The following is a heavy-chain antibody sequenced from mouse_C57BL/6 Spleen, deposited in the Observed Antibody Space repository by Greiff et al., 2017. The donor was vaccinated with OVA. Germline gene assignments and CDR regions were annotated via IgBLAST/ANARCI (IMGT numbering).Heavy chain of an antibody. J-gene: IGHJ1*03. Sequence: QVQLKQPGAELVMPGASVKLSCKASGYTFTSYWMHWVKQRPGQGLEWIGEIDPSDSYTNYNQKFKGKSTLTVDKSSSTAYMQLSSLTSEDSAVYDCARGGSSYGYFDVWGTGTTVTVSS. CDR3: ARGGSSYGYFDV. V-gene: IGHV1-69*01. CDR1: GYTFTSYW. CDR2: IDPSDSYT. D-gene: IGHD1-1*01.